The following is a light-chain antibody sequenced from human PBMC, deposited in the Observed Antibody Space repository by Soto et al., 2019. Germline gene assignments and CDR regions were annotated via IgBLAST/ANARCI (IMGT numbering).Light chain of an antibody. J-gene: IGKJ1*01. CDR1: QGILTY. Sequence: DIQMTQSPSSLCASXGNRVTIPXXASQGILTYLAWYQQKPGQVPELLIQAASTLQPGVPSRFSGSGSGTDFTLTISRLEPEDFAVYFCQQYAGSPRTFGQGTKVDIK. V-gene: IGKV1-27*01. CDR2: AAS. CDR3: QQYAGSPRT.